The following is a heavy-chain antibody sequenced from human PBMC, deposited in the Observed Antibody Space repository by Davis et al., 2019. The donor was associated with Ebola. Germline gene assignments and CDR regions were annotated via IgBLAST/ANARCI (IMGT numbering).Heavy chain of an antibody. V-gene: IGHV3-23*01. D-gene: IGHD1-14*01. CDR3: ASSGKLRRVY. CDR1: GFTFSSYA. CDR2: ISGSGGST. J-gene: IGHJ4*02. Sequence: GESLKISCAASGFTFSSYAMSWVRQAPGKGLEWVSAISGSGGSTYYVDSVKGRFTISRDNSKNMLYLQMNSLRAEDTAVYYCASSGKLRRVYWGQGTLVTVSS.